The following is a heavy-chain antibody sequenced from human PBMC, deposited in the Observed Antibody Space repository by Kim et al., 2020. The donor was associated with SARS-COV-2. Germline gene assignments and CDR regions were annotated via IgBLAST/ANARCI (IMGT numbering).Heavy chain of an antibody. V-gene: IGHV3-21*01. D-gene: IGHD1-7*01. CDR2: ISSSSSYI. CDR1: GFTFSTYS. J-gene: IGHJ6*02. CDR3: ARDQYNWNYGYYYYAMDV. Sequence: GGSLRLSCAASGFTFSTYSMNWVRQAPGKGLEWVSSISSSSSYIYYAESVEGRFTISRDNAKNSLYLQMNSLRAEDTAVYYCARDQYNWNYGYYYYAMDVWGQGTTVTVSS.